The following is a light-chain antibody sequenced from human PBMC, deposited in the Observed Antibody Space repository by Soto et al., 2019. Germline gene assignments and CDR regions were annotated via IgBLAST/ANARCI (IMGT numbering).Light chain of an antibody. J-gene: IGKJ5*01. V-gene: IGKV3D-20*02. CDR3: QQRSSWIT. CDR1: QSFSSNY. Sequence: EIVWTQSPGTLSLSPGERATLSCRASQSFSSNYLAWYQQKPGQGPRLLIYDASNRATGIPARFSGSGSATDFTLTISSLEPEDFAVYYCQQRSSWITFGQGTRLEIK. CDR2: DAS.